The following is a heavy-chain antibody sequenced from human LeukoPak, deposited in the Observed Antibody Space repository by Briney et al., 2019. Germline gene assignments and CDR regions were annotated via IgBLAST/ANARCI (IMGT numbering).Heavy chain of an antibody. CDR1: GGSISSHF. CDR3: AKATQWLAFDY. Sequence: SETLSLTCTVSGGSISSHFWSWIRQSPGKRLEWIGNIYNSGTTNHNPSLNSRVTISVDTSRNQLSLQLTSVTAADTAVYYCAKATQWLAFDYWGRGTLVTVSS. D-gene: IGHD6-19*01. J-gene: IGHJ4*02. CDR2: IYNSGTT. V-gene: IGHV4-59*11.